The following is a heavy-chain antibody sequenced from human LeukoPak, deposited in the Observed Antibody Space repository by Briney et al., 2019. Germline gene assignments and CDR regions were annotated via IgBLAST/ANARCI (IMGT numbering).Heavy chain of an antibody. CDR3: AREMRDIVVVPAAFQWGY. J-gene: IGHJ4*02. D-gene: IGHD2-2*01. CDR1: GGSISSYY. V-gene: IGHV4-59*01. Sequence: SETLSLTCTVSGGSISSYYWSWIRQPPGKGLVWIGNIYYSGSTNYNPSLKSRVTISVDTSKNQFSLKLSSVTAADTAVYYCAREMRDIVVVPAAFQWGYWGQGTLVTVSS. CDR2: IYYSGST.